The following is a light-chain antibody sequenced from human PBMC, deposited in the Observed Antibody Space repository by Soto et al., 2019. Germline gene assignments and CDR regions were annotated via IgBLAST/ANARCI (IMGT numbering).Light chain of an antibody. J-gene: IGKJ1*01. CDR2: GAS. CDR3: QHYNSYPEA. CDR1: QSVSRK. V-gene: IGKV3-15*01. Sequence: TXSXSPXXRAXXSCSASQSVSRKLAWYHQTPGQAPTLLIYGASTRATGVPARFSGSGSGTEFTLTISSLQPDDFATYYCQHYNSYPEAFGQGTTVDI.